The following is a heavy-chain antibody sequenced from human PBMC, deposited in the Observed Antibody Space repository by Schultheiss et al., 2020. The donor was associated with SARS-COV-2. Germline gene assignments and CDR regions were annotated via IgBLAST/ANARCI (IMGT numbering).Heavy chain of an antibody. CDR2: IYYSGST. CDR1: GGSISSGGYY. V-gene: IGHV4-31*03. J-gene: IGHJ6*02. Sequence: LRLSCTVSGGSISSGGYYWSWIRQHPGKGLEWIGYIYYSGSTYYNPSLKSRVTISVDTSKNQFSLKLSSVTAADTAVYYCARDQLRYFDWLSEAGRAYYYYGMDVWGQGTTVTVSS. CDR3: ARDQLRYFDWLSEAGRAYYYYGMDV. D-gene: IGHD3-9*01.